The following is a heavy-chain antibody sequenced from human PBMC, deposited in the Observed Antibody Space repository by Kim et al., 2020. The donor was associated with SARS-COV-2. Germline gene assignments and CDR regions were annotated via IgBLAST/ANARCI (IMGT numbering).Heavy chain of an antibody. Sequence: GGSLRLSCADSGITFSNFAMSWVRQAPGKGLEWVSGISVTGANTYYADSVRGRFTISRDNSTNTLYLQMNSLRAEDTAVYYCAKNLFLRRRAATWGQGTLVTVSS. CDR2: ISVTGANT. CDR3: AKNLFLRRRAAT. V-gene: IGHV3-23*01. J-gene: IGHJ4*02. CDR1: GITFSNFA.